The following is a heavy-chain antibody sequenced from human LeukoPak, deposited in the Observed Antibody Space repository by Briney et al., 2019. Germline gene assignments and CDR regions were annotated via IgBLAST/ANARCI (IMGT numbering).Heavy chain of an antibody. J-gene: IGHJ4*02. CDR3: ARDLIAAAGTSHDY. Sequence: SQSLSLTCPVSGGSISRSYWSSIRQHPGNGLGCMGYIYYSGSTNYNPSLKSRVTISVDTSKNQFSLKLSSVTAADTAVYYCARDLIAAAGTSHDYWGQGTLVTVSS. D-gene: IGHD6-13*01. CDR2: IYYSGST. CDR1: GGSISRSY. V-gene: IGHV4-59*01.